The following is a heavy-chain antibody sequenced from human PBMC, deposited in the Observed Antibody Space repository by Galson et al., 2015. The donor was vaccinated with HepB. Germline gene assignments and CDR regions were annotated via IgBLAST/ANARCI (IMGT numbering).Heavy chain of an antibody. D-gene: IGHD6-13*01. Sequence: ETLSLTCAVSGGSISSSNWWSWVRQPPGKGLEWIGEIYHSGSTNYNPSLKSRVTISVDKSKNQFSLKLSPVTAADTAVYYCAREIAAARGAFDIWGQGTMVTVSS. J-gene: IGHJ3*02. CDR3: AREIAAARGAFDI. V-gene: IGHV4-4*02. CDR2: IYHSGST. CDR1: GGSISSSNW.